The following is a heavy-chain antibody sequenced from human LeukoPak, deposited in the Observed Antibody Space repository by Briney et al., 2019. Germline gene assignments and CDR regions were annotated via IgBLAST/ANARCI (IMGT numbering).Heavy chain of an antibody. Sequence: GGSLRLSCAASGFTFSRYSLNWVRQAPGKGLEWVSYISSSSSTIYYADSVKGRFTISRDNAKNSLYLQMNSLRAEDTAVYYCARERGELIHFDYGGQGPLVTVS. D-gene: IGHD1-7*01. J-gene: IGHJ4*02. CDR2: ISSSSSTI. V-gene: IGHV3-48*04. CDR3: ARERGELIHFDY. CDR1: GFTFSRYS.